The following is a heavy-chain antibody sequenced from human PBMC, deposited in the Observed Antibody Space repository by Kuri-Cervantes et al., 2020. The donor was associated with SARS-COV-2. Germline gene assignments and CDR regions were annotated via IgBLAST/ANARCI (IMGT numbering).Heavy chain of an antibody. CDR1: GGTFSRYA. CDR3: ARAPRIVQLLVRRYYFDY. V-gene: IGHV1-69*13. J-gene: IGHJ4*02. Sequence: AVTVPYKASGGTFSRYAISWVRQAPGQGREWMGGIIPIFGTANYEQKFQGRVTITADESTSPAYMELRSLRSEDTAVYYCARAPRIVQLLVRRYYFDYWGQGTLVTVSS. D-gene: IGHD6-13*01. CDR2: IIPIFGTA.